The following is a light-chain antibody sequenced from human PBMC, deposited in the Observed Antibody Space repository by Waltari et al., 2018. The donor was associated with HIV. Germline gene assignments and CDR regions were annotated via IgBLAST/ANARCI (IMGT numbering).Light chain of an antibody. CDR2: GVW. V-gene: IGKV3-20*01. J-gene: IGKJ5*01. Sequence: DIVLTQSPGTLSLSPGERATLSCRATETIENNYLAWYQQKPGQAPRLLISGVWSRATGIPDRFIGSGSGTDFTLTISRLESEDFAVYYCQHYVRSPITFGQGTRLEIK. CDR3: QHYVRSPIT. CDR1: ETIENNY.